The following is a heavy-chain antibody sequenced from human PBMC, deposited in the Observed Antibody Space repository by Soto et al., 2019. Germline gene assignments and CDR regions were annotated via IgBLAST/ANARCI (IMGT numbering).Heavy chain of an antibody. CDR1: GFTFSSFA. D-gene: IGHD6-13*01. J-gene: IGHJ4*02. V-gene: IGHV3-23*01. CDR3: ARGFSAGKGSTPDF. Sequence: GGSLRLSCAASGFTFSSFAMSWVRQAPGKGLDWVSAISGSGGSTYSADSVKGRFTISRDNSKNTLYLQMSSLRAEDTAVYYYARGFSAGKGSTPDFWGQGALVTVSS. CDR2: ISGSGGST.